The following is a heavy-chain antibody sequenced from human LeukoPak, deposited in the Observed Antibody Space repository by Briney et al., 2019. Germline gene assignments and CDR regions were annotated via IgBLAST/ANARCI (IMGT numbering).Heavy chain of an antibody. V-gene: IGHV3-11*04. J-gene: IGHJ4*02. CDR3: ARVVLGTYYSDY. CDR1: GFTFSDYY. CDR2: ISSSGNTI. D-gene: IGHD3-16*01. Sequence: GGSLRLSCAASGFTFSDYYMRWIRQAPGKGLEWVSYISSSGNTINYADSVQGRFTISRDNAKNLLDLQMNSLRAEDTAVYYCARVVLGTYYSDYWGQGTLVTVSS.